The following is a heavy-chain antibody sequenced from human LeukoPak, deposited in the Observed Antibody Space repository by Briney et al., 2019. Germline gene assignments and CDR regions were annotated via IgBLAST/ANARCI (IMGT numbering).Heavy chain of an antibody. J-gene: IGHJ4*02. CDR2: IDPSDSYT. CDR3: ARIPVDTSFGIDY. CDR1: GYSFTSYW. D-gene: IGHD5-18*01. V-gene: IGHV5-10-1*01. Sequence: GESLKIPCKGSGYSFTSYWIGWVRQMPGKGLEWMGRIDPSDSYTNYSPSFQGHVTISADKSISTAYLQWSSLKASDTAMYYCARIPVDTSFGIDYWGQGTLVTVSS.